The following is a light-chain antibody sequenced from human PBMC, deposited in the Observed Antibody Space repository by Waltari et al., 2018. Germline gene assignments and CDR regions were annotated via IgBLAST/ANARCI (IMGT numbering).Light chain of an antibody. V-gene: IGLV2-14*03. J-gene: IGLJ1*01. CDR1: SSAVGGYNY. CDR2: DVS. Sequence: QSALTQPASVSGSPGQSIPISCTGTSSAVGGYNYVSWYQHHPGKAPKVKIYDVSKRPSGVSNRFSGCKSGNTASLTISGLQAEDEADYYCSSYTSSSTSLYVFGTGTKVTVL. CDR3: SSYTSSSTSLYV.